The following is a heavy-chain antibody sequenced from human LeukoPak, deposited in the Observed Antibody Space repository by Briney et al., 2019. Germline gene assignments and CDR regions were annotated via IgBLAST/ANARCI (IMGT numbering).Heavy chain of an antibody. CDR3: ARGGDGSNPSYYYGIDV. Sequence: GGSLRLSCAASGFTFSYYAMTWVRQAPGKGLEWVSAISSSGGTTYYADSVKGRFTISRVNSKNTLSLQMNSLRAEDTAVYYCARGGDGSNPSYYYGIDVWGQGTTVTVSS. J-gene: IGHJ6*02. V-gene: IGHV3-23*01. CDR2: ISSSGGTT. D-gene: IGHD5-24*01. CDR1: GFTFSYYA.